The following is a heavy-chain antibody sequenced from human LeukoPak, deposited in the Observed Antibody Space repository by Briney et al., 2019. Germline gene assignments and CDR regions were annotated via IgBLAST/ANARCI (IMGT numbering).Heavy chain of an antibody. J-gene: IGHJ3*02. D-gene: IGHD3-22*01. CDR1: GFTFSSYA. V-gene: IGHV3-23*01. CDR2: ISGSGGST. Sequence: PGGSLRLSCAASGFTFSSYAMSWVRQAPGKGLEWVSAISGSGGSTYYADSVKGRFTISRDNSKNTLYLQMNSLRAEDTAVYYCAKDTPWAVTMIVVVPYGRDAFDIWGQGTMVTVSS. CDR3: AKDTPWAVTMIVVVPYGRDAFDI.